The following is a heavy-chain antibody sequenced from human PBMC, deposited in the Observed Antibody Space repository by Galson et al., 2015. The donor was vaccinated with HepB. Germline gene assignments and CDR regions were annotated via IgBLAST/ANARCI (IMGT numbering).Heavy chain of an antibody. D-gene: IGHD6-13*01. V-gene: IGHV3-13*01. CDR2: IGTAGDT. CDR1: GFTFSSYD. Sequence: SLRLSCAASGFTFSSYDMHWVRQATGKGLEWVSAIGTAGDTYYPGSVKGRFTISRENAKNSLYLQMNSQRAGDTAVYYCARGGWQQLGFDYWGQGTLVTVSS. CDR3: ARGGWQQLGFDY. J-gene: IGHJ4*02.